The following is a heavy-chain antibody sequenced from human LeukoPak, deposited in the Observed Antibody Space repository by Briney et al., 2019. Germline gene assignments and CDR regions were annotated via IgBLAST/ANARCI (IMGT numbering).Heavy chain of an antibody. CDR1: GFTFSTYW. V-gene: IGHV3-7*01. CDR3: ATDVVGSLDY. Sequence: PGGSLRLSCAASGFTFSTYWMAWVRQAPGKGLEWVANIKGDESARHQADSVKGRFIISRDNTQNSVYLQMNSLRGEDAAIYYCATDVVGSLDYWGQGTLVTVSS. D-gene: IGHD1-26*01. CDR2: IKGDESAR. J-gene: IGHJ4*02.